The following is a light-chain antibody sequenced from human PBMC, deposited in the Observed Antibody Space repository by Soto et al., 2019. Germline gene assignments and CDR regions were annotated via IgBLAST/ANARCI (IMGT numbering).Light chain of an antibody. J-gene: IGKJ1*01. V-gene: IGKV3-11*01. CDR2: DAS. Sequence: EVVLTQSPATLSLSPGERATLSCRASQSVRTSLAWYQHKPGQAPRLVIYDASLRANGVPARFGGSGSGTDFTLTINSLEPEDFAVYYCQQYGSSLTWTFGQGTKVDIK. CDR3: QQYGSSLTWT. CDR1: QSVRTS.